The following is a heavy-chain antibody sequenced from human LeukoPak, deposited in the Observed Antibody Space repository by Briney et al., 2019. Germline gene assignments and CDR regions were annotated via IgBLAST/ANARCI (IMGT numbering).Heavy chain of an antibody. CDR3: ARGEQLVN. V-gene: IGHV4-39*07. J-gene: IGHJ4*02. Sequence: SETLSLTCTVSGGSISSSSYYWGWIRQPPGRGLEWIGSIYYSGTTYNNPSLKSRVTISVDTSKNQFSLKLSSVTAADTAVYYCARGEQLVNWGQGTLVTVSS. CDR1: GGSISSSSYY. CDR2: IYYSGTT. D-gene: IGHD6-13*01.